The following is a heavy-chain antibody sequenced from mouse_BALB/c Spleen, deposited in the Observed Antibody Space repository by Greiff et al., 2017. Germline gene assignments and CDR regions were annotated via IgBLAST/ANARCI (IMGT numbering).Heavy chain of an antibody. CDR2: INPGSGGT. Sequence: QVQLKQSGAELVRPGTSVKVSCKASGYAFTNYLIEWVKQRPGQGLEWIGVINPGSGGTNYNEKFKGKATLTADKSSSTAYMQLSSLTSDDSAVYFCAREGDYYYAMDYWGQGTSVTVSS. J-gene: IGHJ4*01. CDR1: GYAFTNYL. D-gene: IGHD2-4*01. V-gene: IGHV1-54*01. CDR3: AREGDYYYAMDY.